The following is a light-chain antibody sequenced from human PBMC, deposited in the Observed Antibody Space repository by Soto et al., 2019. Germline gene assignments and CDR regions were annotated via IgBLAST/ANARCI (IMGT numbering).Light chain of an antibody. V-gene: IGLV2-8*01. CDR1: SSDVGGYNY. CDR2: EVS. Sequence: QSALTHPPSASWSPGHSVTISCTGTSSDVGGYNYVSWYQQHPGKAPKLMIYEVSKRPSGVPDRFSGSKSGNTASLTVSGLQAQDEADYYCSSYAGSNVFGTGTKVTVL. CDR3: SSYAGSNV. J-gene: IGLJ1*01.